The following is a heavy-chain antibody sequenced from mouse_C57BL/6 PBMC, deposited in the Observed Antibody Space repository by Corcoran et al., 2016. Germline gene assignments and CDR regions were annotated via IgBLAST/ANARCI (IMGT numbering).Heavy chain of an antibody. CDR2: INPYNGGT. CDR1: GYTFTDYY. D-gene: IGHD1-1*01. J-gene: IGHJ2*01. V-gene: IGHV1-19*01. CDR3: AKGGVITTVVGDY. Sequence: EVQLQQSGPVLVKPGASVKMSCKASGYTFTDYYMNWVKQSHGKSLEWIGVINPYNGGTSYNQKFKGKATLTVDKSSSTAYMELNSLTSEDSAVYYCAKGGVITTVVGDYWGQGTTLTVSS.